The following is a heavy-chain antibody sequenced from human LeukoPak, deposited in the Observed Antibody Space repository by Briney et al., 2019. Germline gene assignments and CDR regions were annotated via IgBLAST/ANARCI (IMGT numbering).Heavy chain of an antibody. CDR1: GFTFRSYW. J-gene: IGHJ4*02. CDR3: ARDYYTSGSPNDF. D-gene: IGHD3-10*01. V-gene: IGHV3-74*01. CDR2: INGDGSST. Sequence: PGGSLRLSCAASGFTFRSYWMHWVRQAPGKGLVWVSRINGDGSSTNYADSVRGRFTISRDNAKNTLYLQMNSLRADDTAVYYCARDYYTSGSPNDFWGQGTLVTVSS.